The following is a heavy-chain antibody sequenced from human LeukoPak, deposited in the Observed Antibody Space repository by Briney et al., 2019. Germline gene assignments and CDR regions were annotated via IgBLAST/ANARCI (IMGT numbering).Heavy chain of an antibody. CDR2: ISGSGGST. J-gene: IGHJ6*03. D-gene: IGHD3-22*01. CDR1: EFSFSNYA. Sequence: GGSLRLSCAASEFSFSNYAMSWVRQAPGKGLEWVSAISGSGGSTYYADSVKGRFTISRDNSKNTLYLQMNSLRAEDTAVYYCAKGGSSGYYSTNYYYMDVWGKGTTVTVSS. V-gene: IGHV3-23*01. CDR3: AKGGSSGYYSTNYYYMDV.